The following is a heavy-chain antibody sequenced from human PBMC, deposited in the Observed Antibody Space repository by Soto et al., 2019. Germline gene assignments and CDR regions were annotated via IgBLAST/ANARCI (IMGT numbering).Heavy chain of an antibody. CDR2: FDPEDGET. V-gene: IGHV1-24*01. CDR1: GYTLTELS. Sequence: ASVKPSCKVSGYTLTELSMHWVRHAPGKGLEWMGGFDPEDGETIYAQKFQGRVTMTEDTSTDTAYMELSSLRSEDTAVYYCATRISSRWYLQVFDPRGQGSLVTVSS. D-gene: IGHD6-13*01. J-gene: IGHJ5*02. CDR3: ATRISSRWYLQVFDP.